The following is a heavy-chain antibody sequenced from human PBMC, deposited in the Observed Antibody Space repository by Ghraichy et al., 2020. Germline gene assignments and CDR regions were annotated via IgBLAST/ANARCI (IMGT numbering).Heavy chain of an antibody. CDR3: ARGATRKTVEPLDS. J-gene: IGHJ4*02. D-gene: IGHD7-27*01. CDR1: GFTFNNYD. V-gene: IGHV3-13*01. CDR2: IGTRSDS. Sequence: GGSLRLSCVASGFTFNNYDMHWVRQSTGKGLEWVSGIGTRSDSYYAGSVKGRFAISRENARDSLYLQMNSLRVDDTAIYYCARGATRKTVEPLDSWGQGTLVTVSS.